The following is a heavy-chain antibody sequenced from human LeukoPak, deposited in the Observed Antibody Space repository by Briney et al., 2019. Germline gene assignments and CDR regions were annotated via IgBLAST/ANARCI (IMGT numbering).Heavy chain of an antibody. CDR2: ISGSGIST. Sequence: PGGSLRLSCAASGFTFSSYAMSWVRQAPGKGLEWVSAISGSGISTYYADSVKSRFTISRDNSKNTLYLQMNSLRAEDTALYYCAKIPSYYFDSSGYSKFDYWGQGTLLTVSS. J-gene: IGHJ4*02. D-gene: IGHD3-22*01. V-gene: IGHV3-23*01. CDR1: GFTFSSYA. CDR3: AKIPSYYFDSSGYSKFDY.